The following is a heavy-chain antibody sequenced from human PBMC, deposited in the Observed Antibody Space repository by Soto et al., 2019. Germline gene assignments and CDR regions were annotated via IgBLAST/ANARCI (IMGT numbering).Heavy chain of an antibody. CDR2: QTYDGSNK. J-gene: IGHJ4*02. V-gene: IGHV3-30-3*01. Sequence: QVQLVESGGGVVQPGRSLRLSCAASGFMFSSYAMHWVRQAPGKGLEWVAVQTYDGSNKYYADSVKGRFTISRDNSKNTLYLQMNSLRAEXXAVYYCARAGGLLVDYWGQGTLVTVSS. CDR1: GFMFSSYA. D-gene: IGHD1-26*01. CDR3: ARAGGLLVDY.